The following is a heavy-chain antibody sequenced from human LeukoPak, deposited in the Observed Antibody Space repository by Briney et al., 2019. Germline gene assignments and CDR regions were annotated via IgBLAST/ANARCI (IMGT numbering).Heavy chain of an antibody. CDR3: ARSSGYGYYFDY. J-gene: IGHJ4*02. V-gene: IGHV3-64*01. CDR2: ISSNGGTT. D-gene: IGHD3-22*01. Sequence: PGGSLRLSCAASGFTFSSDAMHWVRQAPGKGLEYFSAISSNGGTTHYGNSVKGRFTISRDNSKNTLYLQMGSLRAEDMAVYFCARSSGYGYYFDYWGQGTLVTVSS. CDR1: GFTFSSDA.